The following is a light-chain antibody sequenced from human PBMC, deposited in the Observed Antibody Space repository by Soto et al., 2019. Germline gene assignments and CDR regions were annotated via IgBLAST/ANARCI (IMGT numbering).Light chain of an antibody. CDR2: DVS. J-gene: IGLJ1*01. CDR3: TSYRGGSTYV. CDR1: SSDVGGYDY. V-gene: IGLV2-14*01. Sequence: QPVLTQPASVSGSPGQSITISCTGTSSDVGGYDYVSWYQQHPGKAPQLMIYDVSHRPSGVSSRFSGSKSGYTASLTISGLQAEDDADYYCTSYRGGSTYVFGTGTKLTVL.